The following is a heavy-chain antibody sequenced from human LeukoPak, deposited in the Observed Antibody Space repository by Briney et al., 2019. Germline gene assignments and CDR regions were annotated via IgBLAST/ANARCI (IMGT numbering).Heavy chain of an antibody. J-gene: IGHJ5*02. CDR3: ARDPEPPSSSGPPYNWFDP. CDR1: GDTFSSYD. Sequence: SVKVSCKASGDTFSSYDISWVRRAPGQGLEWMGGIIPIFGAANYAQKFQGRVTITTDTSTSTAYMELSSLRAEDTAVYYCARDPEPPSSSGPPYNWFDPWGQGTLVTVSS. V-gene: IGHV1-69*05. D-gene: IGHD6-13*01. CDR2: IIPIFGAA.